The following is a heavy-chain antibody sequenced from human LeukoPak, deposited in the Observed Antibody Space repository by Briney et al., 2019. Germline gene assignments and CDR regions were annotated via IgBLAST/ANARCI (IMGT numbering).Heavy chain of an antibody. Sequence: SVKVSCKASGGTFSSYAISWVRQAPGQGLEWMGRIIPIFGTANYAQRFQGRVTITTDESTSTAYMELSSLRSEDTAVYYCARDYFAGGWMVDAFNIWGQGTMVTVS. D-gene: IGHD6-19*01. J-gene: IGHJ3*02. CDR1: GGTFSSYA. CDR3: ARDYFAGGWMVDAFNI. CDR2: IIPIFGTA. V-gene: IGHV1-69*05.